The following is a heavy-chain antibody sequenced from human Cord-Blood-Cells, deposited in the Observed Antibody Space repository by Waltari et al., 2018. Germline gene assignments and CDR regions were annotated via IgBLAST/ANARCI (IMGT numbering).Heavy chain of an antibody. V-gene: IGHV7-4-1*01. CDR2: INTNTGNP. CDR3: ARVNSSSWYWYFDL. CDR1: GYTFTSYA. J-gene: IGHJ2*01. Sequence: QVQLVQSGSELTKPGASVKVSCKASGYTFTSYAMHWVRQAPGQGLEWMGWINTNTGNPTYAQGFTGRFVFSLDTSVSTAYLQICSLKAEDTAVYYCARVNSSSWYWYFDLWGRGTLVTVSS. D-gene: IGHD6-13*01.